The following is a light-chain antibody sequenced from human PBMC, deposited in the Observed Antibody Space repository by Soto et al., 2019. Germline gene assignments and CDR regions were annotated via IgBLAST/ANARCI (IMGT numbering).Light chain of an antibody. CDR1: QSISSY. Sequence: DIQMTQSPSTLSASVGDRVTITVRASQSISSYLNWYQQKPGKAPKLLIYAASSLQSGVPSRFSGSGSGTDFTLTISSLQPEAFATYYCQQSYSTPRTFGQGTKVDIK. CDR2: AAS. J-gene: IGKJ1*01. CDR3: QQSYSTPRT. V-gene: IGKV1-39*01.